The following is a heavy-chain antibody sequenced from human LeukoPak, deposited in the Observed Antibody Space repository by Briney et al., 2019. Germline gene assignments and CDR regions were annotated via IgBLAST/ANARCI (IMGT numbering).Heavy chain of an antibody. CDR1: EFTFSSYA. CDR2: SSSSSSYI. Sequence: GGSLRLSCEVSEFTFSSYAMNWVRQAPGKGLEWVSSSSSSSSYIYYADSVKGRFTISRDNANNSLYLQMNSLRAEDTAVYYCARTPGTYFDRNWFDPWGQGTLVTVSS. J-gene: IGHJ5*02. CDR3: ARTPGTYFDRNWFDP. D-gene: IGHD1-26*01. V-gene: IGHV3-21*01.